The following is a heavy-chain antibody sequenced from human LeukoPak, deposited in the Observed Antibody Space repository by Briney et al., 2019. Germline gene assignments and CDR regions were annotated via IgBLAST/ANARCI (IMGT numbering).Heavy chain of an antibody. Sequence: EGVAVVPFDGSKKSYADSVKGRFTISRDDSEDTLYLQMNSLRAEDTAVYYCAKDLATDAAVVAASPDYWGQGTLVTVSS. CDR2: VPFDGSKK. CDR3: AKDLATDAAVVAASPDY. D-gene: IGHD2-15*01. J-gene: IGHJ4*02. V-gene: IGHV3-30*04.